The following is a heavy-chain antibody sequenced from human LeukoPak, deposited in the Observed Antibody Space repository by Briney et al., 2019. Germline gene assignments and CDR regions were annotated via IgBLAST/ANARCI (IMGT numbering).Heavy chain of an antibody. D-gene: IGHD2-8*01. V-gene: IGHV4-39*07. J-gene: IGHJ3*02. CDR2: IYYSGST. CDR1: GGSINSNSYY. CDR3: ARRFCANGVCYRSAFDI. Sequence: SETLSLTCTVSGGSINSNSYYWGWIRQPPGKGLEWIGSIYYSGSTCYNPSLKSRVTISVDTSKNQFSLKVNSVTAADTAVYYCARRFCANGVCYRSAFDIWGQGTMVTVSS.